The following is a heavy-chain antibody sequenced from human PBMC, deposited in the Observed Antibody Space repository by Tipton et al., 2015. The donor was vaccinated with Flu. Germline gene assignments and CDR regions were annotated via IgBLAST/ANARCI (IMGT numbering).Heavy chain of an antibody. CDR3: ARATLYYYGSGTSYYFDY. Sequence: TLSLTCTVSGGSISRYSWSWIRQPPGKGLEWIGYFSYSGSTNYKPSLKSRVTISVDTSKNQFSLKLSSVTAADTAVYYCARATLYYYGSGTSYYFDYWGQGTLVTVSS. CDR2: FSYSGST. J-gene: IGHJ4*02. D-gene: IGHD3-10*01. V-gene: IGHV4-59*12. CDR1: GGSISRYS.